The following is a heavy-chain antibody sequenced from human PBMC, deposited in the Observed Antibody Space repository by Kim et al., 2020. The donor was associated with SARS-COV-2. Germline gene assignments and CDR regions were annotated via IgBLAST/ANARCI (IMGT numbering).Heavy chain of an antibody. Sequence: GGSLRLSCAASGFTFGDYAMHWVRRAPGKGLEWVSGISWNSYSIGYADSVKGRFTISRDNAKNSLYLQMNSLRAEDTALYYCAKGAGVGYDFWSGYYFYYYYYMDVWGKGTTVTVSS. CDR3: AKGAGVGYDFWSGYYFYYYYYMDV. V-gene: IGHV3-9*01. CDR2: ISWNSYSI. D-gene: IGHD3-3*01. CDR1: GFTFGDYA. J-gene: IGHJ6*03.